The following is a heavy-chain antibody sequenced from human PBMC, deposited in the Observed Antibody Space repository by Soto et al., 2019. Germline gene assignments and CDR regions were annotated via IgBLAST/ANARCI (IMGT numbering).Heavy chain of an antibody. D-gene: IGHD1-26*01. CDR1: GGSISSYY. CDR2: IYYSGGT. J-gene: IGHJ4*02. V-gene: IGHV4-59*08. Sequence: QVQLQESGPGLVKPSETLSLTCTVSGGSISSYYWSWIRQPPGKGLEWIGYIYYSGGTNYNPSLKSLVTISVDSSKNHFSLKLSSVTAADTAMYYCARRYGGNLDYWGQGTLVTVSS. CDR3: ARRYGGNLDY.